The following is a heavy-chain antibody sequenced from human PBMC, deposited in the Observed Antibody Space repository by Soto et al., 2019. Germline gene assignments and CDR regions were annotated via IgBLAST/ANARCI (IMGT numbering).Heavy chain of an antibody. Sequence: PGGSLRLSCAASGFTFSSYAMSWVRQAPGKGLEWVSAISGSGGSTYYADSVKGRFTISRDNSKNTLYLQMNSLRAEDTAVYYCAKDPRIVVVVAADFDYWGQGTLVTVSS. CDR2: ISGSGGST. CDR3: AKDPRIVVVVAADFDY. J-gene: IGHJ4*02. V-gene: IGHV3-23*01. CDR1: GFTFSSYA. D-gene: IGHD2-15*01.